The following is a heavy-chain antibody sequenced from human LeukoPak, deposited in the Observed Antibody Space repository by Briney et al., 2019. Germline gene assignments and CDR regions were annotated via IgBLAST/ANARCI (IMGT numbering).Heavy chain of an antibody. CDR2: IYHSGST. J-gene: IGHJ4*02. D-gene: IGHD6-19*01. CDR3: AKRGSSGWYFDY. V-gene: IGHV4-38-2*02. Sequence: SETLSLTCTVSGYSISSGYYWGWIREPPGKGLEWIGSIYHSGSTYYNPSLKSRVTISVDTSKNQFSLKLSSVTAADTAVYYCAKRGSSGWYFDYWGQGTLVTVSS. CDR1: GYSISSGYY.